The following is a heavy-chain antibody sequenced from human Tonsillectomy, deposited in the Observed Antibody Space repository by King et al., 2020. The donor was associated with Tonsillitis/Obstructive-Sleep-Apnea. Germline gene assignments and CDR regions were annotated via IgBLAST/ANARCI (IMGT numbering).Heavy chain of an antibody. CDR2: IYYSRTT. J-gene: IGHJ2*01. CDR1: GGSISSGGYY. Sequence: QLQESGPGLVKPSQTLSLTCTVSGGSISSGGYYWSWIRQHPGKGLEWIVYIYYSRTTYYNPSLKSRVSISVDTSKNHFSLKLSSVTAADTAVYYCARGLYGDYVRPWYFDLWGCGTLVTVSS. V-gene: IGHV4-31*03. D-gene: IGHD4-17*01. CDR3: ARGLYGDYVRPWYFDL.